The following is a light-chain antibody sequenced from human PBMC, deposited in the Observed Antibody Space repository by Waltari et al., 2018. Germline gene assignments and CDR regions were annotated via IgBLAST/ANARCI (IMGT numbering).Light chain of an antibody. Sequence: SYELTQPPSVSVSPGQTARTTCSGAALPKRYTYWYQQKSGQVPVLVIFEDSQRPSGIPERFSGSSSGTMATLSINGAQVEDEGDYYCYSADIGGHHRVFGGGTKLTIL. CDR3: YSADIGGHHRV. J-gene: IGLJ3*02. CDR1: ALPKRY. V-gene: IGLV3-10*01. CDR2: EDS.